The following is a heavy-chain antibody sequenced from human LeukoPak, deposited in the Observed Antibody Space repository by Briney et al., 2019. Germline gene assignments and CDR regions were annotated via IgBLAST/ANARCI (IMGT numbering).Heavy chain of an antibody. CDR2: INPSGGGT. V-gene: IGHV1-46*01. CDR3: ARGERDFDY. D-gene: IGHD5-24*01. J-gene: IGHJ4*02. CDR1: GYTFTSCY. Sequence: ASVKVSCKASGYTFTSCYIHWVRQAPGQGLQWMGIINPSGGGTSYAQNAQKFQGRVTMTCDTSASTVYMELSSLRSEDTAVYYCARGERDFDYWGQGTLVTVSS.